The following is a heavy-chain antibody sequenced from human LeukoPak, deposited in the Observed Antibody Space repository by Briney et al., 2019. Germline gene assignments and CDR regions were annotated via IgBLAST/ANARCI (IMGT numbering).Heavy chain of an antibody. Sequence: GASVKVSCKASGGTFSSYAISWVRQAPGQGLEWMGGIIPIFGTANYAQKFQGRVTNTADESTSTAYMELSSLRSEDTAVYYCARTVSRQLLPFDYWGQGTLVTVSS. D-gene: IGHD2-2*01. CDR1: GGTFSSYA. CDR3: ARTVSRQLLPFDY. V-gene: IGHV1-69*13. CDR2: IIPIFGTA. J-gene: IGHJ4*02.